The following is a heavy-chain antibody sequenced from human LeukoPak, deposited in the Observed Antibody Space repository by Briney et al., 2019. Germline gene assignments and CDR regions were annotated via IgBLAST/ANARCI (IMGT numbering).Heavy chain of an antibody. D-gene: IGHD3-22*01. Sequence: KTGGSLRLSCAASGFTFSTYWMNWDRQAPGKGLEWVSSISSGSSYIYYADSLKGRFTISRDNAKNSLYLQMNSLRAEDTAVYYCARTRIGSGYPNDYWGQGTLVTVSS. CDR2: ISSGSSYI. CDR1: GFTFSTYW. V-gene: IGHV3-21*01. CDR3: ARTRIGSGYPNDY. J-gene: IGHJ4*02.